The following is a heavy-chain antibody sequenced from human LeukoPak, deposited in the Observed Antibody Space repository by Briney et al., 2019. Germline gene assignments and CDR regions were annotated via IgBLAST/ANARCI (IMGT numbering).Heavy chain of an antibody. Sequence: LPGGSLRLSCAASGFTFSSYAMSWVRQAPGKGLEWVSAISCSGGSTYYADSVKGRFTISRDNSKNTLYLQMNSLRAEDTAVYYCAKDGSYYGSGSYYLIWGQGTMVTVSS. J-gene: IGHJ3*02. CDR3: AKDGSYYGSGSYYLI. CDR1: GFTFSSYA. CDR2: ISCSGGST. V-gene: IGHV3-23*01. D-gene: IGHD3-10*01.